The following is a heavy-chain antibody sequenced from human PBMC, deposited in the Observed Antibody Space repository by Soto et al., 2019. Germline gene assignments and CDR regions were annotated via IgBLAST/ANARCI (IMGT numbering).Heavy chain of an antibody. CDR2: INHSGST. Sequence: PSETLSLTCAVYGGSFSGYYWSWIRQPPGKGLEWIGEINHSGSTNYNPSLKSRVTISVDTSKNQFSLKLSPVTAADTAVYYCARGVVGAPPYGMDVWGQGTTVTVSS. D-gene: IGHD2-15*01. CDR1: GGSFSGYY. V-gene: IGHV4-34*01. CDR3: ARGVVGAPPYGMDV. J-gene: IGHJ6*02.